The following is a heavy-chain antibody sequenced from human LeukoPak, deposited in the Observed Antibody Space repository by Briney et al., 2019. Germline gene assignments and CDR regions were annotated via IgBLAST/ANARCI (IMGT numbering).Heavy chain of an antibody. CDR3: AKERTYYYDSSGYYLGD. J-gene: IGHJ4*02. CDR1: GFTFSSYA. CDR2: ISGSGGST. V-gene: IGHV3-23*01. Sequence: GGSLRLSCAASGFTFSSYAMSWVRQAPGKGLEWVSAISGSGGSTYYADSVKGRFTISRDNSKNTLYLQMNGLRAEDTAVYYCAKERTYYYDSSGYYLGDWGQGTLVTVSS. D-gene: IGHD3-22*01.